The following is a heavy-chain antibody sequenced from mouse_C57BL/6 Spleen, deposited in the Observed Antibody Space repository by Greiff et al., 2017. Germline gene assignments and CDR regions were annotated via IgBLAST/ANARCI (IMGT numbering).Heavy chain of an antibody. CDR2: INPNNGGT. Sequence: EVQLQQSGPELVKPGASVKIPCKASGYTFTDYNMDWVKQSHGKSLEWIGDINPNNGGTIYNQKFKGKATLTEAKSSSPAYMELSSLPSEETAVYYVAKSFQYYCRSYGYFDVWGTGTTVTVSS. CDR1: GYTFTDYN. J-gene: IGHJ1*03. V-gene: IGHV1-18*01. CDR3: AKSFQYYCRSYGYFDV. D-gene: IGHD1-1*01.